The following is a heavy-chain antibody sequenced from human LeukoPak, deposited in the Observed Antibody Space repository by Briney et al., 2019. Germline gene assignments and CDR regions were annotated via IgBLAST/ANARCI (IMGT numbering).Heavy chain of an antibody. J-gene: IGHJ5*02. Sequence: SETLSLTCTVSGGSISSGGYYWSWIRQHPGTGLEWIGYIYYSGSTYYNPSLKSRVTISVDTSKNQSSLKLSSVTAADTAVYYCARDDTLHGFDPWGQGTLVTVSS. CDR1: GGSISSGGYY. CDR2: IYYSGST. V-gene: IGHV4-31*03. CDR3: ARDDTLHGFDP. D-gene: IGHD2-2*02.